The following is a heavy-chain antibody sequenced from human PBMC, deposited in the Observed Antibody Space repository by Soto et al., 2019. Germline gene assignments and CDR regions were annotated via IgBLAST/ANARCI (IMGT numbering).Heavy chain of an antibody. D-gene: IGHD3-10*01. J-gene: IGHJ4*02. CDR1: GYTSNNYA. CDR2: INAGNGNT. CDR3: ARERISMVRGAHFY. Sequence: ASVKVSCKASGYTSNNYAMHWVRQAPGQGLEWMGRINAGNGNTKYSQKFQDRVTISRDTSASTAYMELSSLRYEDTAFYYCARERISMVRGAHFYWGQGTLVTVSS. V-gene: IGHV1-3*01.